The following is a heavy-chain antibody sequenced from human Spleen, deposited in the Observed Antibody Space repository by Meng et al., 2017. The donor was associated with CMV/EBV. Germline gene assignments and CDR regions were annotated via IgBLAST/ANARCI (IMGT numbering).Heavy chain of an antibody. CDR2: ISYDGSNK. J-gene: IGHJ5*02. Sequence: GESLKISCAASRFAFSSYAMHWVRQAPGKGLEWVAVISYDGSNKYYADSVKGRFTISRDNSKNTLYLQMNSLRAEDTAVYYCARVNIVLMVYGGGFDPWGQGTLVTVSS. D-gene: IGHD2-8*01. CDR3: ARVNIVLMVYGGGFDP. CDR1: RFAFSSYA. V-gene: IGHV3-30-3*01.